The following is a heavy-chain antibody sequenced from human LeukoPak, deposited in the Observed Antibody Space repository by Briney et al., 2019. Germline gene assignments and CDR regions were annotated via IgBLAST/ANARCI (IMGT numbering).Heavy chain of an antibody. CDR2: MNPNSGNT. D-gene: IGHD3-22*01. V-gene: IGHV1-8*03. CDR3: ARGARYYYDSSGYPDY. Sequence: ASVKVSCKASGYTFTSYAINWVRQATGQGLEWMGWMNPNSGNTGYAQKFQGRVTITRNTSISTAYMELSSLRSEDTAVYYCARGARYYYDSSGYPDYWGQGTLVTVSS. CDR1: GYTFTSYA. J-gene: IGHJ4*02.